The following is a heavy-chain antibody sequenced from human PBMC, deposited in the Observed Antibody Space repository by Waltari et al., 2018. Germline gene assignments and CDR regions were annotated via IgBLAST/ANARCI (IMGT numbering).Heavy chain of an antibody. CDR1: GGSISGFY. Sequence: QVQLQESGPSLLKPSETLSLICTVSGGSISGFYWSWIRQPPGKGLDWMGYTYYTGGTNLHPSRKSRVTMSVDASKNQFSLKLSSVTAADTAFYYCARGGGGDWEWFDPWGQGTLVTVSS. CDR2: TYYTGGT. CDR3: ARGGGGDWEWFDP. J-gene: IGHJ5*02. D-gene: IGHD2-21*02. V-gene: IGHV4-59*01.